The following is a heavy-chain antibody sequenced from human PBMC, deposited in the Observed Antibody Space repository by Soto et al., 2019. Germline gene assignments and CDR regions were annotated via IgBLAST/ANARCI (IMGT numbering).Heavy chain of an antibody. CDR1: GDSIIGIYH. Sequence: SETLSLTCAVSGDSIIGIYHWAWIRQPPGRSLEWIASIFHTGTTYYTPSLKSRVTISVDKSRNQFSLRLNSVTAADTAVYYCARHNYYANHYYYGMDVWGQGTTVTVSS. J-gene: IGHJ6*02. CDR3: ARHNYYANHYYYGMDV. CDR2: IFHTGTT. D-gene: IGHD3-22*01. V-gene: IGHV4-38-2*01.